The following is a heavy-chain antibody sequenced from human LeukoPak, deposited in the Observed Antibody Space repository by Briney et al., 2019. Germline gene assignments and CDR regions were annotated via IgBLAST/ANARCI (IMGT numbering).Heavy chain of an antibody. CDR3: ARAGNTIFGVVPKPTYFDY. J-gene: IGHJ4*02. D-gene: IGHD3-3*01. V-gene: IGHV1-69*06. Sequence: SVKVSCKASGGTFSSYAISWVRQAPGRGLEWMGGIIPIFGTANYAQKFQGRVTITADKSTSTAYMELSSLRSEDTAVYYCARAGNTIFGVVPKPTYFDYWGQGTLVTVSS. CDR1: GGTFSSYA. CDR2: IIPIFGTA.